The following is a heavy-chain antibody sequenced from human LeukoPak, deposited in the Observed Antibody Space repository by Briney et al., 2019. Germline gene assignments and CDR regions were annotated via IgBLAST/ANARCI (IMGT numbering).Heavy chain of an antibody. J-gene: IGHJ5*02. CDR1: GGTFSSYA. CDR3: ARDALGYCSSTSCSYNWFDP. D-gene: IGHD2-2*01. Sequence: ASVKVSCKASGGTFSSYAISWVRQAPGQGLEWMGGIISIFGTANYAQKFQGRVTITTDESTRTAYMELSSLRSEDTAVYYCARDALGYCSSTSCSYNWFDPWGQGTLVTVS. V-gene: IGHV1-69*05. CDR2: IISIFGTA.